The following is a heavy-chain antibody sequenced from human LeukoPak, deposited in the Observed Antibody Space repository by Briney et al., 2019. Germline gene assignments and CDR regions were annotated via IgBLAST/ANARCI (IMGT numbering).Heavy chain of an antibody. CDR3: TRNYFGSGTYPFDY. CDR2: IYHSGST. J-gene: IGHJ4*02. D-gene: IGHD3-10*01. Sequence: SETLSLTCAVSGGSISSSNWWSWVRQPPGKGLEWIGEIYHSGSTNYNPSLKSRVTISVDKSKNQFSLKLSSVTAANTAVYYCTRNYFGSGTYPFDYWGQGTLVTVSS. CDR1: GGSISSSNW. V-gene: IGHV4-4*02.